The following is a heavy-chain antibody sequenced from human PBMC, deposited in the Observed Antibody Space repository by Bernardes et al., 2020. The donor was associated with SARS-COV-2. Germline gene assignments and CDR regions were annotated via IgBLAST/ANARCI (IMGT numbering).Heavy chain of an antibody. CDR3: ATWPGMVRVDY. J-gene: IGHJ4*02. CDR2: IYYSGST. D-gene: IGHD3-10*01. CDR1: GGSISSYS. V-gene: IGHV4-59*08. Sequence: SETLSLTCTVSGGSISSYSWSWIRQPPGKGLEWIGYIYYSGSTNYNPSLKSRVTISVDTSKNQFSLKLRSVTAADTAVYYCATWPGMVRVDYWGQGILVTVSP.